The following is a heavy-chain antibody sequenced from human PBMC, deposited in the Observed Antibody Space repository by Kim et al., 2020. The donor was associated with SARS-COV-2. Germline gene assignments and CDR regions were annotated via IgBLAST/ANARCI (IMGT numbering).Heavy chain of an antibody. D-gene: IGHD3-16*02. V-gene: IGHV3-30*02. CDR3: AKSRAYDYIWGSYRPV. J-gene: IGHJ4*02. Sequence: YVKGRFTISRDNSKNTLYLQMNSLRAEDTAVYYCAKSRAYDYIWGSYRPVWGQGTLVTVSS.